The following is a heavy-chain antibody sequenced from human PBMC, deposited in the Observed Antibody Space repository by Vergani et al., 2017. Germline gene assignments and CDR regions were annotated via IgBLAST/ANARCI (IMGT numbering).Heavy chain of an antibody. Sequence: QVQLVQSGAEVKKPGASVKVSCKASGYTFTGYYMHWVRQAPGQGREWMGWINPNSGGTNYAQKFQGRVTMTRDTAISTAHLELSRLRADGTAVYYCARDLHYDFWSGYPSYMDVWGKGTTVTVSS. CDR1: GYTFTGYY. CDR2: INPNSGGT. D-gene: IGHD3-3*01. CDR3: ARDLHYDFWSGYPSYMDV. V-gene: IGHV1-2*02. J-gene: IGHJ6*03.